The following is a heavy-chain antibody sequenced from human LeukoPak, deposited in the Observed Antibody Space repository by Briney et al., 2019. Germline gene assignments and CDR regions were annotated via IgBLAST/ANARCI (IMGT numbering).Heavy chain of an antibody. D-gene: IGHD3-22*01. CDR2: IYYSGST. V-gene: IGHV4-59*01. Sequence: SETLSLTCTVSGGSISSYYWSWIRQPPGKGLEWVGYIYYSGSTNYNPSLKSRVTISVDTSKNQFSLKLSSVTAADTAVYYCARSYDSSGYSSFWYWGQGTLVTVSS. J-gene: IGHJ4*02. CDR1: GGSISSYY. CDR3: ARSYDSSGYSSFWY.